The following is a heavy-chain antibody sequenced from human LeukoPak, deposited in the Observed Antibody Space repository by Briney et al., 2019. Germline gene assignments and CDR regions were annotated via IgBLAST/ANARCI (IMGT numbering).Heavy chain of an antibody. J-gene: IGHJ4*02. D-gene: IGHD1-26*01. CDR1: GYTFTNYY. CDR2: IKSNGGRT. Sequence: SCKASGYTFTNYYMHWVRQAPGKGLEYVSSIKSNGGRTYYADSVKGRFTISRDNSKNTLNLQMGSLRAEDMAVYYCARGRGGSYDYWGQGILVTVSS. V-gene: IGHV3-64*02. CDR3: ARGRGGSYDY.